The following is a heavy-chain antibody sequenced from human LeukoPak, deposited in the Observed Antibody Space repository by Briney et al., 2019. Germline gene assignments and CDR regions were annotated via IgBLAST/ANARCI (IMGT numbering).Heavy chain of an antibody. V-gene: IGHV3-30*03. D-gene: IGHD5-18*01. CDR1: GFTFSSYG. Sequence: GGSLRLSCAASGFTFSSYGMHWVRQAPGKGLEWVAAISHDGSNTYYADSVKGRFTISRDNSKNTLYLQMNSLRAEDTAVYYCARDHGYSYGMNFDYWGQGTLVTVSS. J-gene: IGHJ4*02. CDR2: ISHDGSNT. CDR3: ARDHGYSYGMNFDY.